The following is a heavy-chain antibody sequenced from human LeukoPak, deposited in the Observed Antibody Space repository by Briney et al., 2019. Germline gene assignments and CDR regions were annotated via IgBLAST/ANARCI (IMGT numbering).Heavy chain of an antibody. CDR2: INPNSGGT. CDR1: GYTFTGYY. D-gene: IGHD1-26*01. J-gene: IGHJ4*02. CDR3: ASTIVGATKPFDY. Sequence: GASVKVPCKASGYTFTGYYMHWVRQAPGQGLEWMGWINPNSGGTNYAQKFQGRVTMTRDTSISTAYMELSRLRSDDTAVYYCASTIVGATKPFDYWGQGTLVTVSS. V-gene: IGHV1-2*02.